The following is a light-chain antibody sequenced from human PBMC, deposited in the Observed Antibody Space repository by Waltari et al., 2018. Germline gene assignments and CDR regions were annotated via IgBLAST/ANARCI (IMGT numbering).Light chain of an antibody. J-gene: IGLJ3*02. CDR3: CSYAGSYTFKV. V-gene: IGLV2-11*01. CDR1: SSDVGGYNY. Sequence: QSALTQPRSVSGSPGQSVPISCTGTSSDVGGYNYVSRYQQPPGKAPKLMIYDVSKRPSGVPDRFSGSKSGNTASLTISGLQAEDEADYYCCSYAGSYTFKVFGGGTKLTVL. CDR2: DVS.